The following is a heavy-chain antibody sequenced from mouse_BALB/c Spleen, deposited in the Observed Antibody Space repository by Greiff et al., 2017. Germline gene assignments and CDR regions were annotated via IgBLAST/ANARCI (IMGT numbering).Heavy chain of an antibody. CDR2: ILPGSGST. D-gene: IGHD1-2*01. CDR3: ARGATAYAMDY. CDR1: GYTFSSYW. Sequence: VQLQQSGAELMKPGASVKISCKATGYTFSSYWIEWVKQRPGHGLEWIGEILPGSGSTNYNEKFKGKATFTADTSSNTAYMQLSSLTSEDSAVYYCARGATAYAMDYWGQGTSVTVSS. J-gene: IGHJ4*01. V-gene: IGHV1-9*01.